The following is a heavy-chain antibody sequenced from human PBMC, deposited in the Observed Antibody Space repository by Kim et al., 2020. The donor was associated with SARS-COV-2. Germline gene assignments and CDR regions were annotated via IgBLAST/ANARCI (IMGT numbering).Heavy chain of an antibody. CDR3: ARVGAAAVTFDY. CDR1: GYSFTNHW. D-gene: IGHD6-25*01. Sequence: GESLKISCKVSGYSFTNHWIGWVRQMPGKGLECMGIIFPLDSDTRYSAAFQGQVTISVDKSISTAFLQWTTLKASDTAIYYCARVGAAAVTFDYWGQGTLVTVSS. V-gene: IGHV5-51*01. J-gene: IGHJ4*02. CDR2: IFPLDSDT.